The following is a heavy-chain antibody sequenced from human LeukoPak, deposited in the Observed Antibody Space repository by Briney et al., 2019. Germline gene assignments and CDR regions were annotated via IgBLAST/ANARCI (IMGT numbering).Heavy chain of an antibody. CDR1: GYTFTSYG. CDR3: ARDPYSSSRRSGFDY. CDR2: ISAYNGNT. J-gene: IGHJ4*02. V-gene: IGHV1-18*01. D-gene: IGHD6-6*01. Sequence: ASVRVSCKASGYTFTSYGISWVRQAPGQGLEWMGWISAYNGNTNYAQKLQGRVTMTTDTSTSTAYMELRSLRSDDTAVYYCARDPYSSSRRSGFDYWGQGTLVTVSS.